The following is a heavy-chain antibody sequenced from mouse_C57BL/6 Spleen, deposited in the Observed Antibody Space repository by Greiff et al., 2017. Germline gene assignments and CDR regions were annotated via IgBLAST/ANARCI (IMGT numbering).Heavy chain of an antibody. CDR1: GYTFTSYW. CDR3: TGDYDGEGYARDY. V-gene: IGHV1-5*01. J-gene: IGHJ4*01. CDR2: IYPGNSDT. Sequence: EVQLQESGTVLARPGASVKMSCKTSGYTFTSYWMHWVKQRPGQGLEWIGAIYPGNSDTSYNQKFKGKAKLTAVTSASTAYMELSSLTNEDSAVYYCTGDYDGEGYARDYWGQGTSVTVSS. D-gene: IGHD2-4*01.